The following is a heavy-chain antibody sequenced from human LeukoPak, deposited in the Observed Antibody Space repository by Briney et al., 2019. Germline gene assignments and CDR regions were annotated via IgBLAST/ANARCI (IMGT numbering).Heavy chain of an antibody. Sequence: GASVKVSCKASGYTFTSYYMHCVRQAPGQGLEWMGIINPSGGSTSYAQKFQGRVTMTRDTSTSTVYMELSSLRSEDTAVYYCARDRGEMATIDYWGQGTLVTVSS. CDR2: INPSGGST. CDR3: ARDRGEMATIDY. V-gene: IGHV1-46*01. D-gene: IGHD5-24*01. J-gene: IGHJ4*02. CDR1: GYTFTSYY.